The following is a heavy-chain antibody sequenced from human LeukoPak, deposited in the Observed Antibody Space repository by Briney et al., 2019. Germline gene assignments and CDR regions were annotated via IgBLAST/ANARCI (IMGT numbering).Heavy chain of an antibody. CDR3: AREEGPLDY. V-gene: IGHV3-66*01. CDR2: IHSGGST. J-gene: IGHJ4*02. Sequence: GGSLRLSCAASGFTVSSNYMSWVRQAPGKGLEWVSFIHSGGSTYYADSVKDRFIISRDNSKNTLYLQMNSLRAEDTAVYYCAREEGPLDYWGQGTLVTVSS. CDR1: GFTVSSNY.